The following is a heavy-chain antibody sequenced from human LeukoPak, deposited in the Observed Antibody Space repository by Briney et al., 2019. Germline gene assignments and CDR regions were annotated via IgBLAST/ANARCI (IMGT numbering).Heavy chain of an antibody. Sequence: GGSLRLSCAASGFTFSSYSMNWVRQAPGKGLEWVSSISSSSSYIYYADSVKGRFTISRDNAKNSLYLQMNSLRAEDTAVYYCARDSPSFSSSWYLPHYYYGMDVWGQGTTVTVSS. CDR3: ARDSPSFSSSWYLPHYYYGMDV. CDR2: ISSSSSYI. J-gene: IGHJ6*02. CDR1: GFTFSSYS. V-gene: IGHV3-21*01. D-gene: IGHD6-13*01.